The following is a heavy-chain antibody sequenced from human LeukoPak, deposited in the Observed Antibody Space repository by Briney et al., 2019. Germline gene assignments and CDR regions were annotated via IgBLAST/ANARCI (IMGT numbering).Heavy chain of an antibody. D-gene: IGHD6-13*01. Sequence: SETLSLTCTVSGGSISSYYWSWIRQPAGKGLEWIGEINHSGSTNYNPSLKSRVTISVDKSKNQFSMKLSSVTAADTAVDYCARRSSWYPDTYYYYYYRMNVWGQGTTVTVSS. J-gene: IGHJ6*02. CDR1: GGSISSYY. CDR2: INHSGST. V-gene: IGHV4-34*01. CDR3: ARRSSWYPDTYYYYYYRMNV.